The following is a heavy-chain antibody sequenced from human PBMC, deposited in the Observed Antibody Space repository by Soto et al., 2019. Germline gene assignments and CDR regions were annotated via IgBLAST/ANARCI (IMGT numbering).Heavy chain of an antibody. Sequence: GASVKVSCKASGYTFTGYYMHWVRQAPGQGLEWMGWINPNSGGTNYAQKFQGWVTMTRDTSISTAYMELSRLRSDDTAVYYCARDRDLYYYGSGTDYYYYGMDVWGQGTTVTVSS. CDR3: ARDRDLYYYGSGTDYYYYGMDV. V-gene: IGHV1-2*04. D-gene: IGHD3-10*01. CDR2: INPNSGGT. J-gene: IGHJ6*02. CDR1: GYTFTGYY.